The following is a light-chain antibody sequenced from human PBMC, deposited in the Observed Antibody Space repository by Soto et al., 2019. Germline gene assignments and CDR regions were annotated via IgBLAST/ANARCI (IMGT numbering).Light chain of an antibody. CDR2: DVS. CDR1: SSDIGAYIH. J-gene: IGLJ1*01. V-gene: IGLV2-14*03. CDR3: TSYTTSGTYV. Sequence: QSALTQPASVSGSPGQSIAVSCSGTSSDIGAYIHVSWYQQHPGKAPKLMIYDVSNRPSGVSDRFSGSKSGNTASLTISGLQAEDEADYYCTSYTTSGTYVFGAGTKFTVL.